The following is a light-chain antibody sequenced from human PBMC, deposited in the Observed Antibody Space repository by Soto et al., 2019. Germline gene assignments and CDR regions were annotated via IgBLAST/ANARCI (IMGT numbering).Light chain of an antibody. J-gene: IGLJ1*01. CDR1: SSDVGVYNY. CDR2: GVS. Sequence: QSALTQPASVSGSPGQSITISCTGTSSDVGVYNYVSWYQQHPGKAPKLMIYGVSIRPSGVSNRFSGSKSGNTASLTISGLQAEDEADYYCSSYTSSSIDYVFGTGTKLTVL. V-gene: IGLV2-14*01. CDR3: SSYTSSSIDYV.